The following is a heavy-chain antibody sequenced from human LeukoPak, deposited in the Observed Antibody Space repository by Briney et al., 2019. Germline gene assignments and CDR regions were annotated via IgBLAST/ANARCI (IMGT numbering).Heavy chain of an antibody. V-gene: IGHV1-2*02. CDR3: ARNIWFGESNDAFDF. CDR2: INPNSGAT. D-gene: IGHD3-10*01. J-gene: IGHJ3*01. CDR1: GYTFTGYY. Sequence: GASVKVSCKASGYTFTGYYIHWVRQAPGQGLEWMGWINPNSGATNYAQKFQGRVTMTRDTSISTAYMDLSRLTSDDTAVYYCARNIWFGESNDAFDFWGQGTMVTVSS.